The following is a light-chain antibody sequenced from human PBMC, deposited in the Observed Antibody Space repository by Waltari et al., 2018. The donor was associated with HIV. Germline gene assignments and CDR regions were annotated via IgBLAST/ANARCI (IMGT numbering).Light chain of an antibody. CDR3: QQYYETPYT. J-gene: IGKJ2*01. Sequence: DIVMTQSPDSLTVSLGERATINCKTSQSVLQSSIKKNYLAWHQQKPGQSPKLLIFWASTRGSGVPDRFNGSGSGTEFTLTINSLQAEDVATYYCQQYYETPYTFGQGTKLEIK. V-gene: IGKV4-1*01. CDR1: QSVLQSSIKKNY. CDR2: WAS.